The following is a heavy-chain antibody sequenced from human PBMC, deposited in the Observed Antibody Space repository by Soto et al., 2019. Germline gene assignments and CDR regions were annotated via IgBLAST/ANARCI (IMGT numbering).Heavy chain of an antibody. CDR1: SGSISSSNW. J-gene: IGHJ4*02. V-gene: IGHV4-4*02. CDR2: IYHSGST. CDR3: ASKGKASHHFT. Sequence: SETLSLTCAVSSGSISSSNWWSWVRQPPGKGLEWIGEIYHSGSTNYNPSLKSRVTISVDKPKNQFSLKLSSVTAADTAVYYCASKGKASHHFTWGQGTLVTVSS. D-gene: IGHD3-3*02.